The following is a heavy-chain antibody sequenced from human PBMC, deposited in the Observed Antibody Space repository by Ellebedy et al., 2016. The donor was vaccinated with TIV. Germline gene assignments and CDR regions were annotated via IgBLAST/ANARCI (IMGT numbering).Heavy chain of an antibody. CDR1: GFTFSNYW. CDR3: ARARGSWSYLDY. CDR2: IKHDGSET. J-gene: IGHJ4*02. D-gene: IGHD1-26*01. V-gene: IGHV3-7*01. Sequence: GESLKISCAASGFTFSNYWMSWVRQAPGKGLEWVANIKHDGSETYYVDSVKGRFTISRDNAKNSLYLQMNSLRAEDAAVYYCARARGSWSYLDYWGQGTLVTGSS.